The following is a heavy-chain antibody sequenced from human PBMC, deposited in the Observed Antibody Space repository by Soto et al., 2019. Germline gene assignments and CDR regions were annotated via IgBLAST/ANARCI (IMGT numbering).Heavy chain of an antibody. Sequence: QVQLVQSVAEVKKHGSSVKVSCKASGGTFSSYAISWVRQAPGQGLEWMGGIIPIFGTAKYAQKFHGRVTITAEKSTSTAYMELSSLRSEDTAVYYCARVGRTYYYDSSGYYPFADWCQGTLVTVSS. J-gene: IGHJ4*02. V-gene: IGHV1-69*06. D-gene: IGHD3-22*01. CDR1: GGTFSSYA. CDR2: IIPIFGTA. CDR3: ARVGRTYYYDSSGYYPFAD.